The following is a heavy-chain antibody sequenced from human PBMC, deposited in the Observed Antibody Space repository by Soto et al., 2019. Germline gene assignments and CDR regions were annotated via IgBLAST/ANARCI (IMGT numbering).Heavy chain of an antibody. J-gene: IGHJ4*02. CDR3: VGARSDSSGLDF. CDR2: IIPIFGST. Sequence: QAQLVQSRAEVKKPGSSVKVSCKASGGTVSNYAFTWVRQAPGQGLEWMGRIIPIFGSTDYAQKFQGRVTVTADDSTSTSYMDLSALRSEDTAVYYCVGARSDSSGLDFWGQGTLVTVSS. V-gene: IGHV1-69*01. CDR1: GGTVSNYA. D-gene: IGHD3-22*01.